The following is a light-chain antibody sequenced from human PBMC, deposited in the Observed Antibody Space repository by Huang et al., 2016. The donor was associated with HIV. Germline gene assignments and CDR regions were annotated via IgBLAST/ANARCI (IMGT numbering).Light chain of an antibody. V-gene: IGKV3-11*01. Sequence: EIVLTQSPATLSLSPGERVTLSCRASQSINNFLAWYQQKPGQVPRLLIDDASNRATGIPARFSGGGSGTDFTLTISSLEREDFAVYYCHQRSAWPHTFGQGTKLEIK. CDR2: DAS. CDR1: QSINNF. CDR3: HQRSAWPHT. J-gene: IGKJ2*01.